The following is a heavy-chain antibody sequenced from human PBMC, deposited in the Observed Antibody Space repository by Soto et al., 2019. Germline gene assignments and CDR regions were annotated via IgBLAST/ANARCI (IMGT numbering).Heavy chain of an antibody. Sequence: GGSLRLSCAASGFTFSDYYMSWIRQAPGKGLEWVSYISSSGSTIYYADSVKGRFTISRDNAKNSLYLQMNSLRAEDTAVYYCARDGPDYGSGSYYKLTVFDYWGQGTLVTVSS. J-gene: IGHJ4*02. D-gene: IGHD3-10*01. CDR1: GFTFSDYY. CDR2: ISSSGSTI. CDR3: ARDGPDYGSGSYYKLTVFDY. V-gene: IGHV3-11*01.